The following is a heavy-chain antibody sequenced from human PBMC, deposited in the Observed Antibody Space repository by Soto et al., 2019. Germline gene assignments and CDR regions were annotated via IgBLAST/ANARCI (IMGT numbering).Heavy chain of an antibody. Sequence: SETLSLTCTVPGGSISNFYWSWIRQPPGKGLEWIGYVYYTGSTSYNPSLKRRVTFSADSSRGQFSLRLNSVTAADTAVYYCARTVLGPDLLADSFVDYYYYMDVWGQGTTVTVSS. CDR1: GGSISNFY. V-gene: IGHV4-59*08. J-gene: IGHJ6*03. CDR2: VYYTGST. D-gene: IGHD3-9*01. CDR3: ARTVLGPDLLADSFVDYYYYMDV.